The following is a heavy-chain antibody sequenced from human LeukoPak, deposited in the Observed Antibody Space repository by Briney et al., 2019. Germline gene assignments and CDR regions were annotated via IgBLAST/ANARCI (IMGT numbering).Heavy chain of an antibody. CDR3: ASPNGSGSYYKPFDY. V-gene: IGHV3-23*01. D-gene: IGHD3-10*01. CDR1: GFTFSSYA. Sequence: GGSLRLSCAASGFTFSSYAMSWVRQAAGKGLEWVSDISGSGGSTHYADSVKGRFTISRDNSKNTLYLQMNSLRAEDTAVYYCASPNGSGSYYKPFDYWGQGTLVTVSS. CDR2: ISGSGGST. J-gene: IGHJ4*02.